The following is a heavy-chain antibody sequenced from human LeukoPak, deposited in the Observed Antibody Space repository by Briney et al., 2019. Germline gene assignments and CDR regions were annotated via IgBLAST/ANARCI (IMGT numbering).Heavy chain of an antibody. D-gene: IGHD3-9*01. J-gene: IGHJ3*02. CDR3: ARRNILTEGEAFDI. Sequence: TTSETLSLTCTVSGGSISSYYWTWIRQPPGKGLEWIGYIYHSRNTNYNPSLKSRVTLSVGTSENQFSLKLNSVTAADTAVYYCARRNILTEGEAFDIWGQGTMVTVSS. CDR1: GGSISSYY. V-gene: IGHV4-59*08. CDR2: IYHSRNT.